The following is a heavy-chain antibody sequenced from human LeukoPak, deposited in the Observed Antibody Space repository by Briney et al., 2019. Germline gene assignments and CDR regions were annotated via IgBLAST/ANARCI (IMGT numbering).Heavy chain of an antibody. V-gene: IGHV3-74*01. CDR3: ARAELPGGDFDF. CDR2: INTDGSST. D-gene: IGHD1-26*01. Sequence: PGGSLRLSCAASGFTFSSYWMHWVRQAPGKGLVWVSRINTDGSSTSYADSVKGRFTISRDNAKNTLYLQMNSLRAEGTAVYYCARAELPGGDFDFWGQGTLVTVSS. CDR1: GFTFSSYW. J-gene: IGHJ4*02.